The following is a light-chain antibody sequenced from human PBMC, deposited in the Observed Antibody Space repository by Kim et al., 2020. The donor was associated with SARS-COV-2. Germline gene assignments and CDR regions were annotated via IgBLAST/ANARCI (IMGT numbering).Light chain of an antibody. CDR1: QSITGSY. CDR2: SAS. J-gene: IGKJ2*01. CDR3: QQYGSSPRN. Sequence: LSPGGGATLSCRASQSITGSYLAWYQQKPGQAPRLLIYSASSRATGIPDRFSGSGSGTDFTLTISRLEPEDFAVYFCQQYGSSPRNFGQGTKLEI. V-gene: IGKV3-20*01.